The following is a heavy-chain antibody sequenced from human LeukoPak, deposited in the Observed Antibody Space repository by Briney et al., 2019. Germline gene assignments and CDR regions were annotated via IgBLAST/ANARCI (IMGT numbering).Heavy chain of an antibody. J-gene: IGHJ2*01. V-gene: IGHV5-51*01. Sequence: GESLKISCKGSGYSFTTYWIGWVRQMPGKGLEWMGIIFPSDSDTRYSPSFQGQVTISADKSINTAFVQWSSLKASDTAIYYCARRTSEFSNRWYFDLWGRGTLVTVSS. D-gene: IGHD6-6*01. CDR3: ARRTSEFSNRWYFDL. CDR2: IFPSDSDT. CDR1: GYSFTTYW.